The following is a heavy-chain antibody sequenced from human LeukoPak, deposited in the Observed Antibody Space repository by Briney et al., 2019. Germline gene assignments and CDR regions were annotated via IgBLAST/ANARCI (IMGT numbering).Heavy chain of an antibody. CDR3: ARASWRGYSYGYIDY. D-gene: IGHD5-18*01. V-gene: IGHV4-31*03. Sequence: PSQTLSLTCTVSGGSISSGGYYWSWIRQHPGKGLEWIGYIYYSGSTYYNLSLKSRVTISVDTSKNQFSLKLSSVTAADTAVYYCARASWRGYSYGYIDYWGQGTLVTVSS. CDR1: GGSISSGGYY. CDR2: IYYSGST. J-gene: IGHJ4*02.